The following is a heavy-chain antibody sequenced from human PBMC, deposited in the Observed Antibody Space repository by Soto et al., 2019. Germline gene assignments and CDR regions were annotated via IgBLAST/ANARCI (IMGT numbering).Heavy chain of an antibody. D-gene: IGHD6-13*01. CDR3: ASEAWGIAAAGSAWFDP. Sequence: QMVSLSCAIAGESVSSNSAALNWIRRSPSRGLEWLGKTYHRSKWYNDYAVSVKSRITINPDTSKNQFSLQLNSVTPEDTAVYYCASEAWGIAAAGSAWFDPWGQGTLVTVSS. CDR2: TYHRSKWYN. V-gene: IGHV6-1*01. CDR1: GESVSSNSAA. J-gene: IGHJ5*02.